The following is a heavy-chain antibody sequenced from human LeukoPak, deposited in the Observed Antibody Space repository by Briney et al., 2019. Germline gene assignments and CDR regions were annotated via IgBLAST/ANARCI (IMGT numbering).Heavy chain of an antibody. J-gene: IGHJ4*02. CDR2: ISGSGGST. Sequence: GGSLRLSCAASGFTFSSYEMNWVRQAPGKGLEWVSAISGSGGSTYYADSVKGRFTISRDNSKNTLYLQMNSLRAEDTAVYYCANAYYDYVWGSYRYLGPIDYWGQGTLVTVSS. V-gene: IGHV3-23*01. CDR1: GFTFSSYE. CDR3: ANAYYDYVWGSYRYLGPIDY. D-gene: IGHD3-16*02.